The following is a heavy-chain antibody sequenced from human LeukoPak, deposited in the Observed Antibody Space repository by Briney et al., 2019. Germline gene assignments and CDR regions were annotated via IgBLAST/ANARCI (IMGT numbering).Heavy chain of an antibody. CDR1: GYTFTSYG. CDR3: ARDLRGSGYSPYFDY. Sequence: ASVKVSCKASGYTFTSYGISWVRQAPGQGLEWMGGIIPIFGTANYAQKFQGRVTITADESTSTAYMELSSLRSEDTAVYYCARDLRGSGYSPYFDYWGQGTLVTVSS. V-gene: IGHV1-69*13. CDR2: IIPIFGTA. J-gene: IGHJ4*02. D-gene: IGHD3-22*01.